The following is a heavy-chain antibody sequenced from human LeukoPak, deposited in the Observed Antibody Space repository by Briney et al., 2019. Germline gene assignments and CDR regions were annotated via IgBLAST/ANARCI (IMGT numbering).Heavy chain of an antibody. V-gene: IGHV3-15*01. J-gene: IGHJ4*02. CDR2: IKSKTDGGTT. CDR3: TTATVRSSYFDY. CDR1: GFTFSNAW. D-gene: IGHD4-11*01. Sequence: GGSLRLSCAASGFTFSNAWMSWVRQAPGKGLEWVGRIKSKTDGGTTDYAAPVKGRFTISRDDSKNTLYLQMNSLKTEDTAVYYCTTATVRSSYFDYWGQGTLVTVPP.